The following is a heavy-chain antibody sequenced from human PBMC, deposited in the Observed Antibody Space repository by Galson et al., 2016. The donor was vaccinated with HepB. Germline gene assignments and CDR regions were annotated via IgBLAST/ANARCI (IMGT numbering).Heavy chain of an antibody. J-gene: IGHJ5*02. CDR1: GYTFTNYY. CDR3: ARSIAVAGPLYFFDH. CDR2: INPSAGST. Sequence: SVKVSCKASGYTFTNYYVHWVRQAPGQGLEWMGVINPSAGSTTYVERFQGRVSMTRDTSTMTVYMELSSLRLEDTAIYYCARSIAVAGPLYFFDHWGQGTLVTVSS. V-gene: IGHV1-46*01. D-gene: IGHD6-19*01.